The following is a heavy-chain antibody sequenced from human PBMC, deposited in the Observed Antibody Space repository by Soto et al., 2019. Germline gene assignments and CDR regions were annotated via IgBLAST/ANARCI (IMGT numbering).Heavy chain of an antibody. CDR3: ARVVSGWPNWFFDL. V-gene: IGHV3-7*01. Sequence: EVQLVESGGGLVQPGGSLRLSCAASGFISSTYWLTWVRQTPGKGLEWVANIKQDGIQKYYVDSVKGRFTISRDNAKNSLYLQMNSLRAEDTAVYYCARVVSGWPNWFFDLWGRGTLVTVSS. J-gene: IGHJ2*01. CDR2: IKQDGIQK. CDR1: GFISSTYW. D-gene: IGHD6-19*01.